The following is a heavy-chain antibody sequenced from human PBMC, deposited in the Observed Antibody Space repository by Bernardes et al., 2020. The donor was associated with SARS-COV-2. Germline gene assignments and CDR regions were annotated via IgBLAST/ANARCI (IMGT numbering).Heavy chain of an antibody. CDR3: AGSLVRIYSSGWSGFDS. V-gene: IGHV5-51*01. Sequence: GESLKISCKGSGYSSSSYWIGWVRQMPGRGLEWMGIIYPVNSDTRYSPSFQGQVTISADKSISTAYLQWNTLKASDTAVYYCAGSLVRIYSSGWSGFDSWGQGTLVTVSS. CDR1: GYSSSSYW. CDR2: IYPVNSDT. J-gene: IGHJ4*02. D-gene: IGHD6-19*01.